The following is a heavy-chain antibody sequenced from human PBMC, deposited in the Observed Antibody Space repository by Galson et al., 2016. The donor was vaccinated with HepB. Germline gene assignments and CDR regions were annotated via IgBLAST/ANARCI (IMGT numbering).Heavy chain of an antibody. Sequence: PALVKPTQTLTLTCTFSGFSLSPREVAVGWIRQPPGKALEWLALIYWDDDKRYNASLKSRLTVNKDTSKNQVVLKMTNMDPVDTGTYYCAHSLSTVGGFDPWGQGTLVTVSS. D-gene: IGHD1-26*01. J-gene: IGHJ5*02. CDR3: AHSLSTVGGFDP. CDR1: GFSLSPREVA. V-gene: IGHV2-5*02. CDR2: IYWDDDK.